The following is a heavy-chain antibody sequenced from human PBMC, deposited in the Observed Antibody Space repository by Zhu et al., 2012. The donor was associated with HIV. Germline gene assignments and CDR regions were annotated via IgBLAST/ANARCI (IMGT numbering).Heavy chain of an antibody. CDR1: GGSFSGYY. CDR2: INHSGST. J-gene: IGHJ5*02. V-gene: IGHV4-34*01. CDR3: ASLWQQLRWLGP. Sequence: QVQLQQWGAGLLKPSETLSLTCAVYGGSFSGYYWSWIRQPPGKGLEWIGEINHSGSTNYNPSLKSRVTISVDTSKNQFSLKLSSVTAADTAVYYCASLWQQLRWLGPWGQGTLVTVSS. D-gene: IGHD6-13*01.